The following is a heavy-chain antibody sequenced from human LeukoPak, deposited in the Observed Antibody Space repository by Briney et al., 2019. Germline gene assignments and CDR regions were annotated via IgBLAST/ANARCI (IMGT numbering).Heavy chain of an antibody. V-gene: IGHV3-23*01. Sequence: GGSLRLSCAASGFTFSSYGMSWVRQAPGKGLEWVSAISGSGGSTYYADSVKGRFTISRDNSKNTLYLQMNSLRAEDTAVYYCAKVLPTVTTRLNAFDIWGQGTMVTVSS. CDR3: AKVLPTVTTRLNAFDI. CDR1: GFTFSSYG. CDR2: ISGSGGST. D-gene: IGHD4-17*01. J-gene: IGHJ3*02.